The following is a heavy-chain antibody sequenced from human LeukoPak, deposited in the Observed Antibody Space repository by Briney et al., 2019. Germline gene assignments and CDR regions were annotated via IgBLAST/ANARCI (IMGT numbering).Heavy chain of an antibody. D-gene: IGHD3-10*01. J-gene: IGHJ6*02. CDR1: GFTFTSYW. Sequence: GGSLRLSCAASGFTFTSYWMSWVRQAPGKGLEWVSAISGSGGSTYYADSVKGRFTISRDNSKNTLYLQMNSLRAEDTAVYYCAKGDYGSGSYYDKYYYYGMDVWGQGTTVTVSS. V-gene: IGHV3-23*01. CDR3: AKGDYGSGSYYDKYYYYGMDV. CDR2: ISGSGGST.